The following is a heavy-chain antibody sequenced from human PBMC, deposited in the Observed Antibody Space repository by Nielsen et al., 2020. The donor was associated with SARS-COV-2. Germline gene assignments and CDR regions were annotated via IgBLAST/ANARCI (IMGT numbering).Heavy chain of an antibody. CDR1: GFTFSSYA. CDR3: ARDWDGFDY. J-gene: IGHJ4*02. Sequence: GESLKISCAASGFTFSSYAMHWVRQAPGKGLQWVAVISYDGSNKYYADSVEGRFTISRDNSKNTLYPQMSSLRAEDTAVYYCARDWDGFDYWGQGTLVTVSS. D-gene: IGHD1-26*01. CDR2: ISYDGSNK. V-gene: IGHV3-30-3*01.